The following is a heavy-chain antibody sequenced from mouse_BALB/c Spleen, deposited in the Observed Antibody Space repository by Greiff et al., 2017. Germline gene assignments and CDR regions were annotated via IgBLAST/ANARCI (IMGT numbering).Heavy chain of an antibody. CDR2: IRNKANGYTT. J-gene: IGHJ2*01. V-gene: IGHV7-3*02. CDR1: GFTFTDYY. CDR3: ARDGDYKYYFDY. Sequence: EVQRVESGGGLVQPGGSLRLSCATSGFTFTDYYMSWVRQPPGKALEWLGFIRNKANGYTTEYSASVKGRFTISRDNSQSILYLQMNTLRAEDSATYYCARDGDYKYYFDYWGQGTTLTVSS. D-gene: IGHD2-12*01.